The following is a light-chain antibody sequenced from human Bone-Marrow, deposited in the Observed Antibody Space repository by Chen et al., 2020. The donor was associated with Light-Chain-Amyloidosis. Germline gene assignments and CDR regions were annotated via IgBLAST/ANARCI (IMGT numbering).Light chain of an antibody. Sequence: SALTQPASVSGSPGQSITISCTGTSGDVWTYNYVSWYQQHPGKAPKVMIYAVSNRPSGVSNRFSGSKSGNTASLPISGLQAEDEADYYCSSFTSSSSYVFGPGTKVTVL. CDR2: AVS. J-gene: IGLJ1*01. V-gene: IGLV2-14*01. CDR3: SSFTSSSSYV. CDR1: SGDVWTYNY.